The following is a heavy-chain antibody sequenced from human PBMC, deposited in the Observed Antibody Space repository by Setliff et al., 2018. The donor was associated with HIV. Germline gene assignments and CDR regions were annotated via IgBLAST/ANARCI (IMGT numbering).Heavy chain of an antibody. J-gene: IGHJ5*02. D-gene: IGHD2-15*01. V-gene: IGHV4-38-2*01. CDR2: IYHTGSS. CDR3: ARYCSGGSCHNWFDP. CDR1: GFSISSRYY. Sequence: SETLSLTCDVSGFSISSRYYWGWIRQSPGKGLEWIGNIYHTGSSYYNPSLNDRATISLDTSKNQFSLKLNSVTAADTAVYYCARYCSGGSCHNWFDPWGQGTLVTVSS.